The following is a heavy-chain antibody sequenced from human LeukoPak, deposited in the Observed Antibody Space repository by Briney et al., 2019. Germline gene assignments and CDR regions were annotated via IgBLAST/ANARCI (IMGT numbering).Heavy chain of an antibody. Sequence: PGGSLRLSCAASGFRFSIYSMNWVRQAPGKGLEWVSSISSSSSYIYYADSVKGRFTISRDNAKNSLYLQMNSLRAEDTAVYYCAREARRVLTGRRGTNFDYWGQGTLVTVSS. CDR3: AREARRVLTGRRGTNFDY. CDR2: ISSSSSYI. V-gene: IGHV3-21*01. D-gene: IGHD3-9*01. CDR1: GFRFSIYS. J-gene: IGHJ4*02.